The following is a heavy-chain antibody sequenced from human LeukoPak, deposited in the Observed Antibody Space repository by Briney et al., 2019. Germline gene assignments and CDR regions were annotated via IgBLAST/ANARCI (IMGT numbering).Heavy chain of an antibody. D-gene: IGHD4-17*01. J-gene: IGHJ4*02. CDR3: AKQAFGDYLYYFDH. CDR1: GFTLSSYA. CDR2: ISVSGNT. Sequence: GGSLRLSCAASGFTLSSYAMSWVRQGPGKGLEWVSAISVSGNTYHADSVKGRFTISRDNSKNTLYLQMSGLRVEDTAVYYCAKQAFGDYLYYFDHWGQGTLVTVSS. V-gene: IGHV3-23*01.